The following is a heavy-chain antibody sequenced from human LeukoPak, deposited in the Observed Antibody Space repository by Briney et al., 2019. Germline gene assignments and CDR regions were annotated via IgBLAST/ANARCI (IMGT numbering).Heavy chain of an antibody. CDR1: GYTFTGYY. J-gene: IGHJ4*02. V-gene: IGHV1-2*02. Sequence: ASVKVSCKASGYTFTGYYMHWVRQAPGQGLEWMGWMNPNSGGTNYAQKFQGRVTMTRDTSISTAYMELSRLRSDDTAVYYCARVPGGYCSGGSCYGVDYWGQGTLVTVSS. CDR2: MNPNSGGT. CDR3: ARVPGGYCSGGSCYGVDY. D-gene: IGHD2-15*01.